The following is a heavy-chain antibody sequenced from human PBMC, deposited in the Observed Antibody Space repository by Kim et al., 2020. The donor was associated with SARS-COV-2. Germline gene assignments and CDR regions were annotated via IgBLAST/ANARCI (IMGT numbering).Heavy chain of an antibody. Sequence: GGSLRLSCSASGFTFSSYAMHWVRQAPGKGLEYVSAISSNGGSTYYADSVKGRFTISRDNSKNTLYLQMSSLRAEDTAVYYCVKDIAGYSSGWYGGDAFDIWGQGTMVTVSS. D-gene: IGHD6-19*01. CDR3: VKDIAGYSSGWYGGDAFDI. CDR1: GFTFSSYA. CDR2: ISSNGGST. J-gene: IGHJ3*02. V-gene: IGHV3-64D*06.